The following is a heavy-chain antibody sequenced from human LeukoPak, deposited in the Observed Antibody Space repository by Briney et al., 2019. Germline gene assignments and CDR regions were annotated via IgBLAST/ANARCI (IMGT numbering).Heavy chain of an antibody. V-gene: IGHV3-74*01. CDR3: ARASTTVPNLLDY. J-gene: IGHJ4*02. CDR2: IKGDGSDT. CDR1: GXTFSSYW. Sequence: PGGSLRLSCAASGXTFSSYWMHWVRQTPGKGLVWVSRIKGDGSDTLYADSVKGRFTISRDNSKNTLYLQTSSLGVDDTAVYYCARASTTVPNLLDYWGQGALVPVSS. D-gene: IGHD4-17*01.